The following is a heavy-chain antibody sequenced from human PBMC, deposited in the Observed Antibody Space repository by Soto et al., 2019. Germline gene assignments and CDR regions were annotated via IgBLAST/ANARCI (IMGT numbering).Heavy chain of an antibody. CDR2: IDPSDSYN. D-gene: IGHD4-17*01. CDR3: ARVLNGDPDY. J-gene: IGHJ4*02. V-gene: IGHV5-10-1*01. Sequence: QVPGKGLEWMGRIDPSDSYNNYSPSFQGHVTISADKSISTAYLQWSSLKASDTAMYYCARVLNGDPDYWGQGTLVTVSS.